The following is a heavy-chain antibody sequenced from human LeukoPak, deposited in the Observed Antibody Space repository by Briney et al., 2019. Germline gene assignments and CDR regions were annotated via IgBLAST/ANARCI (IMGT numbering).Heavy chain of an antibody. V-gene: IGHV3-20*04. CDR1: GFTFDDYG. J-gene: IGHJ6*03. D-gene: IGHD3-3*01. CDR3: ARVETIFGVDSYDYLDV. CDR2: INWNGGST. Sequence: PGGSLRLSCAASGFTFDDYGMSWVRQAPGKGLEWVSGINWNGGSTGYADSVKGRFTISRDNAKNSLYLQMNSLRAEDTAVYSCARVETIFGVDSYDYLDVWGKGTTVTVSS.